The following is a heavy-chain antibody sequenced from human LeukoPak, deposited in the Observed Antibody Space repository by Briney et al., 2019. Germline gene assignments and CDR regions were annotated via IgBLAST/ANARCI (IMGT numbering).Heavy chain of an antibody. Sequence: PGGSLRLSCAASGFTFSTYSMNWVRQAPGKGLEWLSCMNSSSSTIYYADSVQGRFTISRDNAKSSLYLQMNSLKTEDTAVYYCTTGLRAADTNWGLGTLVTVSS. CDR1: GFTFSTYS. V-gene: IGHV3-48*01. CDR3: TTGLRAADTN. CDR2: MNSSSSTI. J-gene: IGHJ4*02. D-gene: IGHD6-13*01.